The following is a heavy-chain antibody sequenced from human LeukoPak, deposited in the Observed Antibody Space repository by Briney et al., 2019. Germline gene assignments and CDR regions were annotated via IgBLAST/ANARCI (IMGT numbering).Heavy chain of an antibody. CDR3: ARGGGYCSSTSCRWGGFDY. D-gene: IGHD2-2*03. J-gene: IGHJ4*02. CDR1: GGSISSGVYY. V-gene: IGHV4-31*03. Sequence: SETLSLTCTVSGGSISSGVYYWSWIRQHPGKGLEWIGYIYYSGSTYYNPSLKSRVTISVDTSKNQFSLKLSSVTAADTAVYYCARGGGYCSSTSCRWGGFDYWGQGTLVTVSS. CDR2: IYYSGST.